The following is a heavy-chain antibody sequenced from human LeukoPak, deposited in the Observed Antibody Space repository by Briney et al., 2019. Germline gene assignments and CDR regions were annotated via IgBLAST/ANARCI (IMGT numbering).Heavy chain of an antibody. V-gene: IGHV3-23*01. CDR1: GFIFSTYD. J-gene: IGHJ4*02. CDR2: ISGTGGST. Sequence: GGSLRLSCAASGFIFSTYDMSWVCQAPGKGLEWVSGISGTGGSTYYADSVKGRFTISRDNSRNTLYLQMNRLRAEDTAVYYCAKAGSITIFGVVIIPYFDYWGQGTLVTVSS. CDR3: AKAGSITIFGVVIIPYFDY. D-gene: IGHD3-3*01.